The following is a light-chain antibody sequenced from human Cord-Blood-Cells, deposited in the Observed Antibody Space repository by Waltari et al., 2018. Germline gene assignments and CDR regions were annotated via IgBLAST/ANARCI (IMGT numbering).Light chain of an antibody. V-gene: IGKV3-20*01. CDR2: GAS. J-gene: IGKJ1*01. Sequence: EIVLTQSPGTLSLSPGESATLPCRASQSVSSSYLAWYQQKPGQAPRLLIDGASSRATGIPDRFSGSGSGTDFTLTISRLEPEDFAVYYCQQYGSSRTFGQGP. CDR1: QSVSSSY. CDR3: QQYGSSRT.